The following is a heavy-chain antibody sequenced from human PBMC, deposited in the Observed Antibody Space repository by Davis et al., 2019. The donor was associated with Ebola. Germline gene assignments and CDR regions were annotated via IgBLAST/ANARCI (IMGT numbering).Heavy chain of an antibody. CDR3: ASSSGWLMSKDY. CDR1: GFTFSSYA. Sequence: GESLKISCAASGFTFSSYAMSWVRQAPGKGLEWVSTVRHIGGRTDYADSVKSRFTISRDNSKNTLFLQMNSLRAEDTAVYYCASSSGWLMSKDYWGQGTLVTVSS. V-gene: IGHV3-23*01. CDR2: VRHIGGRT. D-gene: IGHD6-19*01. J-gene: IGHJ4*02.